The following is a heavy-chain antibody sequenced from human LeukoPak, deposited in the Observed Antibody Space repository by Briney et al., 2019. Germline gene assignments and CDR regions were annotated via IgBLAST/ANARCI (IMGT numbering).Heavy chain of an antibody. CDR3: ARNWGLDY. CDR2: TSGSGDST. Sequence: GGSLRLSCAASGFTFSSYAMSWVRQAPGKGLEWVSVTSGSGDSTYYADSAKGRFTISRDNSKNTLYLQMNSLRVEDTAVYYCARNWGLDYWGQGTLVTVSS. J-gene: IGHJ4*02. CDR1: GFTFSSYA. D-gene: IGHD7-27*01. V-gene: IGHV3-23*01.